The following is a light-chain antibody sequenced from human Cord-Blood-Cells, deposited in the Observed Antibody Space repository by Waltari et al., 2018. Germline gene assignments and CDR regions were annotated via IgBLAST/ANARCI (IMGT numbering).Light chain of an antibody. Sequence: DSVMTQSPDSLAVSLGERATIHCNSSQRVLYSSNNKNNLAWYQQKPGHPPKLLIYWASTRESGVPVRFSGSGSGTDFTLTISSLQAEDVAVYYCQQYYSTPPTFGQGTKVEIK. CDR3: QQYYSTPPT. CDR2: WAS. CDR1: QRVLYSSNNKNN. J-gene: IGKJ1*01. V-gene: IGKV4-1*01.